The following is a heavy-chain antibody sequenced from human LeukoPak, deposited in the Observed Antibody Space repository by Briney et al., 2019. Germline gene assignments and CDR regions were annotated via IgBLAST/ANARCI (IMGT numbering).Heavy chain of an antibody. Sequence: ASVKVSCKASGYTFTSYGISWVRQAPGQGLEWMGWISAYNGNTNYAQKLQGRVTMTTDTSTSTVYMELRSLRSDDTAVYYCARDREYYYDSPRYNWFDPWGQGTLVTVSS. D-gene: IGHD3-22*01. J-gene: IGHJ5*02. CDR3: ARDREYYYDSPRYNWFDP. CDR2: ISAYNGNT. V-gene: IGHV1-18*01. CDR1: GYTFTSYG.